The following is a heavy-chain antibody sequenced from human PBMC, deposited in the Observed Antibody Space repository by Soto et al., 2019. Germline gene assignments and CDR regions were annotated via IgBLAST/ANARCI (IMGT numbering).Heavy chain of an antibody. CDR3: ARDQGVRYFDWSHEAWFDP. V-gene: IGHV3-48*02. J-gene: IGHJ5*02. CDR1: GFTFSSYS. Sequence: PVGSLRLSCAASGFTFSSYSMNWVRQAPGKGLEWVSYISSSSTIYYADSVKGRFTISRDNAKNSLYLQMNSLRDEDTAVYYCARDQGVRYFDWSHEAWFDPWGQGTLVTVSS. CDR2: ISSSSTI. D-gene: IGHD3-9*01.